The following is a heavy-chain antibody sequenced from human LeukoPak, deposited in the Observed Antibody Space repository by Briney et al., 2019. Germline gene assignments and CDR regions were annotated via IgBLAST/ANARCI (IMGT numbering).Heavy chain of an antibody. CDR3: ARTYYYDSRSFDY. V-gene: IGHV1-18*01. J-gene: IGHJ4*02. D-gene: IGHD3-22*01. Sequence: ASVKVSCKASGYTFTNYGISWVRLAPGQGLEWMGWISAYNANTNYAQKLQGRVTMTTDTSTSTAYMELRSLRSDDTAVYYCARTYYYDSRSFDYWGQGTLVTVSS. CDR1: GYTFTNYG. CDR2: ISAYNANT.